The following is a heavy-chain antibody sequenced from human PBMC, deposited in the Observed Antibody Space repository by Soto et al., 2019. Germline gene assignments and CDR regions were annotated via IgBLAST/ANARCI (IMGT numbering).Heavy chain of an antibody. CDR2: IKDDGGDE. CDR3: AGGSGWISDT. J-gene: IGHJ5*02. CDR1: GFTFSPYW. V-gene: IGHV3-7*05. D-gene: IGHD6-19*01. Sequence: EVQLVESGGGLVQPGGSLRLSCAASGFTFSPYWMSWVRQAPGKGLEWVAIIKDDGGDEHYLEAVRGRFTISRDNAKKSLYLAMDSLRVEDTAVYYCAGGSGWISDTWGQGTLVTLSS.